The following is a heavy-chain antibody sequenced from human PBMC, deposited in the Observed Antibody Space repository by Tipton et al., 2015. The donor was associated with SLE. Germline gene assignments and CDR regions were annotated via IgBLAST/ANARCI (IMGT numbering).Heavy chain of an antibody. CDR1: GFTFSSYW. CDR3: ARRTSYYYYGMDV. J-gene: IGHJ6*04. CDR2: IKQDRSEK. D-gene: IGHD1-1*01. Sequence: SLRLSCAASGFTFSSYWMSWVRQAPGKGLERVANIKQDRSEKYYVDSVKGRFTISRDNAKNSLYLQMISLRAEDTAVYYCARRTSYYYYGMDVWDKETTVTVSS. V-gene: IGHV3-7*05.